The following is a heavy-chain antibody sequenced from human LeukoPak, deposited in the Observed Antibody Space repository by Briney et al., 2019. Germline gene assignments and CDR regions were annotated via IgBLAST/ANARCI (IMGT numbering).Heavy chain of an antibody. J-gene: IGHJ4*02. CDR2: IYYSGST. D-gene: IGHD2-2*01. CDR1: GGSISSSSYY. Sequence: SETLSLTCTVSGGSISSSSYYWGWIRQPPGKGLEWIGSIYYSGSTYYNPSLKSRVTISVDTSKNQFSLKLSSVTAADTAVYYCARHVRNRDIVVPGYFDYWGQGTLVTVSS. CDR3: ARHVRNRDIVVPGYFDY. V-gene: IGHV4-39*01.